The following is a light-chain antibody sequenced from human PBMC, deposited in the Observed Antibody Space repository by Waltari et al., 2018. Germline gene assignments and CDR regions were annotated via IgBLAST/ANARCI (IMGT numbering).Light chain of an antibody. V-gene: IGKV3-11*01. CDR3: QQRSKWPWT. Sequence: EVVLTQSPATLPLSPGERATLSCRASQRVSIYLVWYRQKPGQPPRLLINDATKRATGIPARFSGSGSGTDFTLTISSLEPEDFAVYYCQQRSKWPWTFGQGTKVEF. CDR1: QRVSIY. J-gene: IGKJ1*01. CDR2: DAT.